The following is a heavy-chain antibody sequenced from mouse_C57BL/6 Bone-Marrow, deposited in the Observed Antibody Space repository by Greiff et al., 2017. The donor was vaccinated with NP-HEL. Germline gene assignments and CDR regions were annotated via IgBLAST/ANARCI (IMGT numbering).Heavy chain of an antibody. D-gene: IGHD2-5*01. Sequence: EVQLQQSGAELVRPGASVKLSCTASGFNIKDDYMHWVKQRPEQGLEWIGWLDPENGDTEYASKFQGKATITADTSSNTAYLQLSSLTSEDTAVYYCTRLYYSNFDYWGQGTTLTVSS. V-gene: IGHV14-4*01. CDR2: LDPENGDT. J-gene: IGHJ2*01. CDR3: TRLYYSNFDY. CDR1: GFNIKDDY.